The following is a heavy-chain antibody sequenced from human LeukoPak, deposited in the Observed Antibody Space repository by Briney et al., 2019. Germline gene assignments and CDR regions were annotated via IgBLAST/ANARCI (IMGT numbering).Heavy chain of an antibody. Sequence: SETLSLTCAVYGGSFSGYYWSWIRQPPGKGLEWIGEINHSGSTNYNPSLKSRVTISVDTSKNQFSLKLSSVTAADTAVYYCARAGRDVVVPAAVRNRYYYYGMDVWGQGTTVTVSS. V-gene: IGHV4-34*01. CDR2: INHSGST. D-gene: IGHD2-2*01. J-gene: IGHJ6*02. CDR1: GGSFSGYY. CDR3: ARAGRDVVVPAAVRNRYYYYGMDV.